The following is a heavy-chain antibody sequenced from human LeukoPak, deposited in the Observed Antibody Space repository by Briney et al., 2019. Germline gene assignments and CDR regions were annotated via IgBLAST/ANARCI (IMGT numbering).Heavy chain of an antibody. CDR1: GFTFSSYA. V-gene: IGHV3-30-3*01. Sequence: GGSLRLSCAASGFTFSSYAMHWVRQAPGKGLEGVAVISYDGSNKYYADSVKGRFTISRDNSKNTLYLQMNSLRAEDTAVYYCARDGVHDYGDYVQDYWGQGTLVTVSS. CDR2: ISYDGSNK. CDR3: ARDGVHDYGDYVQDY. J-gene: IGHJ4*02. D-gene: IGHD4-17*01.